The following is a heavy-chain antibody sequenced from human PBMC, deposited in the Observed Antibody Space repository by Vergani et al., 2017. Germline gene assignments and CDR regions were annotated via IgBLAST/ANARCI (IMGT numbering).Heavy chain of an antibody. Sequence: QVQLVQSGAEVKKPGASVKVSCKTSGYTFTSYGLNWVRQAPGQGLEWMGWISGYNGGTNYAQKLQGRVTVTIDNSTNTAYMERRSLRADDTAVYYCARDRSEAAAGETGYWGQGTLVTVSS. CDR3: ARDRSEAAAGETGY. D-gene: IGHD6-13*01. CDR2: ISGYNGGT. CDR1: GYTFTSYG. J-gene: IGHJ4*02. V-gene: IGHV1-18*04.